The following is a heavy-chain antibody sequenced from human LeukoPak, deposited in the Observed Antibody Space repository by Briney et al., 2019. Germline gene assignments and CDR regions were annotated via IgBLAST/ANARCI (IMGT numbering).Heavy chain of an antibody. CDR1: GFTFSSYS. V-gene: IGHV3-21*01. D-gene: IGHD3-16*01. CDR3: AREVTPMIL. CDR2: ISSTSTYI. J-gene: IGHJ4*02. Sequence: GGSLRLSCAASGFTFSSYSMNWVRQTPGKGLEWVSSISSTSTYIYYADSVKGRFTISRDNAKNSLYLQMNSLRVEDTAVYYCAREVTPMILWGQGTLVTVSS.